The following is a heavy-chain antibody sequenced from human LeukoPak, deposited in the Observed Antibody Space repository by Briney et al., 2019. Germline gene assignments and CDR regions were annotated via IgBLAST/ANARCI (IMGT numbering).Heavy chain of an antibody. J-gene: IGHJ4*02. Sequence: GSSVKVSCKASGGTFSSYAISWVRQAPGQWLEWMGGIIPIFGTANYAQKFQGRVTITTDKSTSTAYMELSSLRSEDTAVYYCARPFKNYYDSSVGFDYWGQGTLVTVSS. CDR3: ARPFKNYYDSSVGFDY. V-gene: IGHV1-69*05. CDR1: GGTFSSYA. CDR2: IIPIFGTA. D-gene: IGHD3-22*01.